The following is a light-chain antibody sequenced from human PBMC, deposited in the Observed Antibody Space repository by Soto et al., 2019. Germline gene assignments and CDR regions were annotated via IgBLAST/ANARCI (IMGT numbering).Light chain of an antibody. Sequence: QSALTQPASVSGSPGQSITISGTGTSSDVGSYNYISWYQQHPGKAPKLMIYEVSNRPSGVSNRFSGSKSANTASLTISGLQAEDEADYYFSAYRRTTLVVFGGGTKLTVL. CDR2: EVS. CDR3: SAYRRTTLVV. CDR1: SSDVGSYNY. J-gene: IGLJ2*01. V-gene: IGLV2-14*01.